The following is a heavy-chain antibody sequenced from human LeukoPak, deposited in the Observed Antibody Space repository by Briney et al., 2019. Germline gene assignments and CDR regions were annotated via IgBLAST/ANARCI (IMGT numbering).Heavy chain of an antibody. CDR1: GGSISGYY. J-gene: IGHJ4*02. V-gene: IGHV4-59*01. D-gene: IGHD3-22*01. CDR2: IYYSGST. Sequence: PSETLSLTCTVSGGSISGYYWSWLRQPPGKGLEWIGYIYYSGSTNYNPSLKSRVTISVDTSKTQFSLKLSSVTAADTAVYYCAIDLTPYYYDSSGYLLDYWGQGTLVTVSS. CDR3: AIDLTPYYYDSSGYLLDY.